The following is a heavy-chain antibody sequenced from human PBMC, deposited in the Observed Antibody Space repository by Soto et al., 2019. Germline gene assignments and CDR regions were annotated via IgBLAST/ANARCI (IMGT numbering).Heavy chain of an antibody. CDR1: GFTFSSYG. J-gene: IGHJ3*02. D-gene: IGHD3-10*01. CDR3: AKDKGKAMVRGADAFDI. V-gene: IGHV3-30*18. Sequence: GGSLRLSCAASGFTFSSYGMHWVRQAPGKGLEWVAVISYDGSNKYYADTVKGRFTISRDNSKNTLYLQMNSLRAEDTVVYYCAKDKGKAMVRGADAFDIWGQGTMVTVSS. CDR2: ISYDGSNK.